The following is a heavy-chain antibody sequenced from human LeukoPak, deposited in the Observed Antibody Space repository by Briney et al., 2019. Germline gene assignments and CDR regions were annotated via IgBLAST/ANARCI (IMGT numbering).Heavy chain of an antibody. CDR2: INWNGGST. Sequence: PGGSLRLSCAASGFTFDDYGMSWVRQAPGKGLEWVSGINWNGGSTGYADSVKGRFTISRDNAKNSLYLQMNSLRAEDTAVYYCARDRLSYCGGDCYPYWGQGTLVTVSS. V-gene: IGHV3-20*04. J-gene: IGHJ4*02. D-gene: IGHD2-21*02. CDR3: ARDRLSYCGGDCYPY. CDR1: GFTFDDYG.